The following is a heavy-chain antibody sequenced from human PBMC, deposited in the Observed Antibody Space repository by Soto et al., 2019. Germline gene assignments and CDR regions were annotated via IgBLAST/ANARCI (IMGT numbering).Heavy chain of an antibody. V-gene: IGHV3-30*18. D-gene: IGHD2-2*01. CDR1: GFTFSSYG. Sequence: GGSLRLSCAASGFTFSSYGMHWVRQAPGKGLEWVAVISYDGGNKYYADSVRGRFTISRDNSKNTLYLQMNSLRAEDTAVYYCAKDRGYCSSTSCYPRDYGMDVWGQGTTVTVSS. J-gene: IGHJ6*02. CDR2: ISYDGGNK. CDR3: AKDRGYCSSTSCYPRDYGMDV.